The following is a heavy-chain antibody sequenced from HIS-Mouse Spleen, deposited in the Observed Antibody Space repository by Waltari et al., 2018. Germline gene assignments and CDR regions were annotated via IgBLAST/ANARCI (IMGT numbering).Heavy chain of an antibody. CDR1: GCSILSSSYY. Sequence: QLQLQASGPGLVKPSETLSLTCTVSGCSILSSSYYWAWIRQPPGKGLEWIGSIYYSGSTYYNPSLKSRVTISVDTSKNQFSLKRSSVTAADTAVYYCAREIPYSSSWYDWYFDLWGRGTLVTVSS. CDR2: IYYSGST. V-gene: IGHV4-39*07. D-gene: IGHD6-13*01. CDR3: AREIPYSSSWYDWYFDL. J-gene: IGHJ2*01.